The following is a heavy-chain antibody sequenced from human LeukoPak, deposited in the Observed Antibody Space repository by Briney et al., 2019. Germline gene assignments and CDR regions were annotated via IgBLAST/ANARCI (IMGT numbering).Heavy chain of an antibody. CDR2: MNPNSGNT. CDR3: ARGRDSDSWYFDWFDP. CDR1: GYTFTSYD. D-gene: IGHD6-13*01. Sequence: GASVTVSCKASGYTFTSYDINWVRQATGQGLEWMGWMNPNSGNTGYAQKFQGRVTMTRNTSISTAYMELSSLRSEDTATYYCARGRDSDSWYFDWFDPWGHGTLVTVSS. J-gene: IGHJ5*02. V-gene: IGHV1-8*01.